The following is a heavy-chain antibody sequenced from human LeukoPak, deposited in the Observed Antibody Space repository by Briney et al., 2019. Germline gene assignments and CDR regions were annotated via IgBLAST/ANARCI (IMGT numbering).Heavy chain of an antibody. Sequence: PSETLSLTCTVSGGSISSGSYYWGWIRQPPEKGLEWIGSIYYTGNTYYNPSLKSRVIISEDTSKNQFSLKMNSVTAADTAVYYCARFPYSSGWWFDYWGQGTLVTVSS. J-gene: IGHJ4*02. CDR2: IYYTGNT. D-gene: IGHD6-19*01. CDR1: GGSISSGSYY. V-gene: IGHV4-39*01. CDR3: ARFPYSSGWWFDY.